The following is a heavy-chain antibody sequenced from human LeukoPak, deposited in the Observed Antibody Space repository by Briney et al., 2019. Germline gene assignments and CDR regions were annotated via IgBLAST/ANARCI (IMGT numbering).Heavy chain of an antibody. CDR2: IKQDGSEK. J-gene: IGHJ5*01. CDR3: AKEGAYPIITYDS. Sequence: GGSLRLSCGASGFTFSNYWMNWVRQAPGKGLEWAANIKQDGSEKYYVDSVEGRFTVSRDNAKNSLYLQMNSLRAEDTAVYYCAKEGAYPIITYDSWGQGTLVTVSS. CDR1: GFTFSNYW. D-gene: IGHD3-10*01. V-gene: IGHV3-7*01.